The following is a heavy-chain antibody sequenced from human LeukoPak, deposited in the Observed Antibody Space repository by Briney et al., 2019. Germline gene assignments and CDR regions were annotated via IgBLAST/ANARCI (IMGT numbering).Heavy chain of an antibody. CDR3: ARDNSVRDEAWWFNP. CDR2: ISAYNGNT. J-gene: IGHJ5*02. V-gene: IGHV1-18*01. CDR1: GYTFTSYG. D-gene: IGHD5-24*01. Sequence: ASVKVSCKASGYTFTSYGISWVRQAPGQGLEWMGWISAYNGNTNYAQKLQGRVTMTTDTSTSTAYMEPSSLRSEDTAVYYCARDNSVRDEAWWFNPWGQGTLVTVSS.